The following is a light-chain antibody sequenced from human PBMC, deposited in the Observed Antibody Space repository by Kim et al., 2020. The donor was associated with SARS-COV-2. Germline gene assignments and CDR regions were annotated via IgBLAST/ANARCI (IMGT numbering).Light chain of an antibody. Sequence: SPGERATLSCRASQNIHSNLAWYQQKPGQAPSLLIYGASTRAAATPARFSGSGSGTEFTLTISSLQSEDFAVYYCQHYNNWPPWTFGQGTKVDIK. CDR2: GAS. J-gene: IGKJ1*01. CDR1: QNIHSN. V-gene: IGKV3-15*01. CDR3: QHYNNWPPWT.